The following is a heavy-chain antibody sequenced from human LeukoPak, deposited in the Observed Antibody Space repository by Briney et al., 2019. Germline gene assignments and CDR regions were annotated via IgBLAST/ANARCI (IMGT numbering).Heavy chain of an antibody. CDR1: GFTFSNYW. Sequence: GGSLRLSCAASGFTFSNYWMTWVRQAPGKGLEWVANIKQDGSETYYVDSVKGRFTISRDNAKNSLYLQMNSLRAEDTAVYYCARGLVEGYSSGWDYFDYWGQGTLVTVSS. J-gene: IGHJ4*02. CDR3: ARGLVEGYSSGWDYFDY. V-gene: IGHV3-7*01. D-gene: IGHD6-19*01. CDR2: IKQDGSET.